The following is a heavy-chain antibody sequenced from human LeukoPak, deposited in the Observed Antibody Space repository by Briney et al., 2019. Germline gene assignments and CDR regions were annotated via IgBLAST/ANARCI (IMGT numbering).Heavy chain of an antibody. CDR3: AREAHSSSWYGY. V-gene: IGHV3-21*01. CDR1: GFTFSSYS. CDR2: ISSSSSYI. J-gene: IGHJ4*02. Sequence: PGGSLRLSCAASGFTFSSYSMNWVRQAPGKGLEWVSSISSSSSYIYYADSVKGRFTISRDNAKNSLYLQMNSLRAEDTAVYYCAREAHSSSWYGYWGQGTLVTVSS. D-gene: IGHD6-13*01.